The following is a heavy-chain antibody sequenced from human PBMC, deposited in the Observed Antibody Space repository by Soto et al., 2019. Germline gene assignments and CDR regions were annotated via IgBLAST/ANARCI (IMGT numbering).Heavy chain of an antibody. J-gene: IGHJ6*02. V-gene: IGHV2-5*02. Sequence: GSGPTLVNPTQTLTLTCTFSGFSLSTSGVGVGWIRQPPGKALEWLALIYWDDDKRYSPSLKSRLTITKDTSKNQVVLTMTNMDPVDTATYYCARIGVGASYYYYYGMDVWGQGTTVTVSS. CDR3: ARIGVGASYYYYYGMDV. CDR1: GFSLSTSGVG. D-gene: IGHD1-26*01. CDR2: IYWDDDK.